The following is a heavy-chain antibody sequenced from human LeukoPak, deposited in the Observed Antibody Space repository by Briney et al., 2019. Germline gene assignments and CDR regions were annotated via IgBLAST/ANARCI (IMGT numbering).Heavy chain of an antibody. J-gene: IGHJ4*02. Sequence: GESLKISCKGSGYSFTTYWIGWVRQMPGKGLEWMRIIYPGDSDTRYSPSFQGQVTISADKSISTAYLQWSSLKASDTAMYYCARADIVATISNFDYWGQGTLVTVSS. D-gene: IGHD5-12*01. CDR1: GYSFTTYW. CDR3: ARADIVATISNFDY. CDR2: IYPGDSDT. V-gene: IGHV5-51*01.